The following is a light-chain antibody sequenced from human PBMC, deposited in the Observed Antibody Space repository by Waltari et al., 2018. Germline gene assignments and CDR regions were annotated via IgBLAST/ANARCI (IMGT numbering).Light chain of an antibody. CDR1: QSVSSCY. J-gene: IGKJ4*01. CDR3: QQYGSSPLT. Sequence: EIVLTQSPGTLSLSPVERAPLSCRASQSVSSCYLAWYQQKPGQAPRVLIYGASSRAPGIPDRFSGSGSGTDFTLTISRLEAEDFAVYYCQQYGSSPLTFGGGTKVEIK. V-gene: IGKV3-20*01. CDR2: GAS.